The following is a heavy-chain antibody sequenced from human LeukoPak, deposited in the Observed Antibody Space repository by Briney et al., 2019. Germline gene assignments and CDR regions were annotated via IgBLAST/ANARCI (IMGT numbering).Heavy chain of an antibody. CDR3: GRGVSCFSKVCY. J-gene: IGHJ4*03. Sequence: SETLSLTCTVSGGSIINYYWSWIRQPPGKGLEWIGYIYSSGSTNYNPSLKSRVTMSVDTSKNQFSLKLSSVTTADTAVYYCGRGVSCFSKVCYLGQGTPVTGSS. V-gene: IGHV4-59*01. D-gene: IGHD2-21*01. CDR2: IYSSGST. CDR1: GGSIINYY.